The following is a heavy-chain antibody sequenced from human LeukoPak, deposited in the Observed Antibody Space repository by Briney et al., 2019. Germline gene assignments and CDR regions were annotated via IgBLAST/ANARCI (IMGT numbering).Heavy chain of an antibody. V-gene: IGHV3-23*01. Sequence: GGSLRLSCAASGFTFSSYAMSWVRQAPGKGLEWVSAISGSGGSTYYADSVKGRFTISRDNSKNTLYLQMNSLRAEDTAVYYCAKGALLGYCSSTSCPIDYWGQGTLVTVSS. D-gene: IGHD2-2*01. J-gene: IGHJ4*02. CDR3: AKGALLGYCSSTSCPIDY. CDR2: ISGSGGST. CDR1: GFTFSSYA.